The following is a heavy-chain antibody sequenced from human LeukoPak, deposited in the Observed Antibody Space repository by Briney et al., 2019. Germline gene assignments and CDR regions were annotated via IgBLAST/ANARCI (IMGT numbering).Heavy chain of an antibody. J-gene: IGHJ4*02. Sequence: GGSLRLSCAASGFPFNVQTMSWVRQAPGEGLDWVASMREDGTEIHYVDSVKGRFTISRDNPKNSLYLQMNSLRAEDTAVYYCARGGATRGRFENWGQGTLVTVSS. V-gene: IGHV3-7*01. CDR3: ARGGATRGRFEN. CDR1: GFPFNVQT. CDR2: MREDGTEI. D-gene: IGHD1-26*01.